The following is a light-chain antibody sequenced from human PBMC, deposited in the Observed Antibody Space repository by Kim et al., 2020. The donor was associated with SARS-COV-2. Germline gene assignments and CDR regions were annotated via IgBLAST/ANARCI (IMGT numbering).Light chain of an antibody. CDR2: GKN. CDR3: NSRDSSGNWV. V-gene: IGLV3-19*01. J-gene: IGLJ3*02. Sequence: SSELTQDPAVSVALGQTVRITCQGDSLRSYYASWYQQKPGQAPVLVIYGKNNRPSGIPDRFSGSSSGNTASLTITGAQAEDEADYCCNSRDSSGNWVFGGGTQLTVL. CDR1: SLRSYY.